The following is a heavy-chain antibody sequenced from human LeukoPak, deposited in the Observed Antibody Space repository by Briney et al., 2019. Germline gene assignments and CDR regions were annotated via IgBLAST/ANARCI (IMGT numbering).Heavy chain of an antibody. V-gene: IGHV3-11*01. Sequence: GGSLRLSCAASGFTFSDYYMSWIRQAPGKGLEWVSYISSSGSTIYYADSVKGRFTISRDNAKNSLYLQMNSLRAEDTAMYYCARVIGSSDWNDPLDYWGQGTLVTVSS. CDR2: ISSSGSTI. D-gene: IGHD1-1*01. CDR1: GFTFSDYY. CDR3: ARVIGSSDWNDPLDY. J-gene: IGHJ4*02.